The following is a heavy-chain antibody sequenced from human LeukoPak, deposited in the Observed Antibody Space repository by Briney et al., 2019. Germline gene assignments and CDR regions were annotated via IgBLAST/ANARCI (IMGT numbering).Heavy chain of an antibody. CDR1: GGSLSTYY. J-gene: IGHJ6*03. V-gene: IGHV4-4*07. Sequence: MTSETLSLTCNVSGGSLSTYYWSWIRQPAGKGLEWIGRIYSSENTKYNPSLRSRVTMSVDTSKNQFSLKLSSVTAADTAVYHCARERISTVGEDAFYYYYMDVWGKGTTVTVSS. D-gene: IGHD2-21*01. CDR3: ARERISTVGEDAFYYYYMDV. CDR2: IYSSENT.